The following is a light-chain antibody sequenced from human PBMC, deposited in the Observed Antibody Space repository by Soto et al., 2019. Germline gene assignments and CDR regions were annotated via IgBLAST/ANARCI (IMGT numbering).Light chain of an antibody. J-gene: IGKJ4*01. V-gene: IGKV3D-20*02. CDR2: GAS. CDR3: QQGSNWPPGLT. CDR1: QSVSNTY. Sequence: EIVLTQSPGTLSLSPGERATLSCRASQSVSNTYLAWYQQKPGRAPRLLIYGASSRATDIPDRFSGSGSGTDFTLTISSLEPEDFAVYYCQQGSNWPPGLTFGGGTKVEIK.